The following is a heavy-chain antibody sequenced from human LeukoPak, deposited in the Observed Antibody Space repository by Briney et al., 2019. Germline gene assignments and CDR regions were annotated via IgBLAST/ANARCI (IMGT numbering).Heavy chain of an antibody. CDR3: ATYGDHGLRFDY. J-gene: IGHJ4*02. CDR1: GFTFDDYA. V-gene: IGHV3-9*01. D-gene: IGHD4-17*01. CDR2: ISWNSGSI. Sequence: PGGSLRLSCAASGFTFDDYAMHWVRQAPGKGMEWVSGISWNSGSIGYADSVKGRFTISRDNAKNSLYLQMNSLRAEDTALYYCATYGDHGLRFDYWGQGTLVTVSS.